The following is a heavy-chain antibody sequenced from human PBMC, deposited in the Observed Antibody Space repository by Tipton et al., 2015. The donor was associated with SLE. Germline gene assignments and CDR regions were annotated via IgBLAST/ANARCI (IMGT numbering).Heavy chain of an antibody. D-gene: IGHD3-10*01. CDR3: ARDLRGPRDYYGMDV. V-gene: IGHV4-61*09. CDR2: IYTSGSGST. CDR1: GGSISSGSYY. J-gene: IGHJ6*02. Sequence: TLSLTCTVSGGSISSGSYYWSWIRQPAGKGLEWIAYIYTSGSGSTNYNPSLKSRVTISVDTSKDQFSLKLSSVTAADTAVYYCARDLRGPRDYYGMDVWGHGTTVTVSS.